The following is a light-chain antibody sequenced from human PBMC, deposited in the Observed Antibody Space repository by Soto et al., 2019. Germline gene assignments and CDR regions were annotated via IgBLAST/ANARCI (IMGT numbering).Light chain of an antibody. J-gene: IGLJ3*02. CDR2: DVS. CDR1: SSDVGDYHY. CDR3: CSFAGSYTFWV. V-gene: IGLV2-11*01. Sequence: QSALTQPRSVSGSPGQSVTISCTGTSSDVGDYHYFSWYQQYPGKAPKLVIYDVSKRPSGVPDRFSGSKSGNTASLTISGLQAEYEADYYCCSFAGSYTFWVFGGGTKLTVL.